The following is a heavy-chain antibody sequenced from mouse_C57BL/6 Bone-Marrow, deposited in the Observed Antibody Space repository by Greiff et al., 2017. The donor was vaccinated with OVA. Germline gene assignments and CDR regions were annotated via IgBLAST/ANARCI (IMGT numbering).Heavy chain of an antibody. J-gene: IGHJ1*03. D-gene: IGHD1-1*02. V-gene: IGHV1-69*01. CDR3: ARYGGLGWYFDV. CDR1: GYTFTSYW. CDR2: IDPSDSYT. Sequence: QVHVKQPGAELVMPGASVKLSCKASGYTFTSYWMHWVKQRPGQGLEWIGEIDPSDSYTNYNQKFKGKSTLTVDKSSSTAYMQLSSLTSEDSAVYYCARYGGLGWYFDVWGTGTTVTVSS.